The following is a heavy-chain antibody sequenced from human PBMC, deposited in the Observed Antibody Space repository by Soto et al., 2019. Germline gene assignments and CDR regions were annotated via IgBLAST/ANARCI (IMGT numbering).Heavy chain of an antibody. J-gene: IGHJ6*02. Sequence: TSETLSLTSPVSGGSISSSTYYWGWIRQPPGKGLEWIGSIYYSGSTYYNPSLKSRVTISVDTSKNQFSLKVSSVTAADTAVYYCARLWPYYYYYGMDVWGQGTTVTVSS. V-gene: IGHV4-39*01. D-gene: IGHD2-21*01. CDR1: GGSISSSTYY. CDR2: IYYSGST. CDR3: ARLWPYYYYYGMDV.